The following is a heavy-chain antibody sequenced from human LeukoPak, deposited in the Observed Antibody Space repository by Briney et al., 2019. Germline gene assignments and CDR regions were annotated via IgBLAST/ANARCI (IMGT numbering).Heavy chain of an antibody. CDR1: GGSISSSSYY. J-gene: IGHJ4*02. Sequence: SETLSLTCTVSGGSISSSSYYWGWIRQPPGKGLEWIGSIYYSGSTYYNPSLKSRDTISVDTSKNQFSLKLSSVTAADTAVYYCARGFGSGSYYPYYFDYWGQGTLVTVSS. D-gene: IGHD3-10*01. CDR3: ARGFGSGSYYPYYFDY. CDR2: IYYSGST. V-gene: IGHV4-39*07.